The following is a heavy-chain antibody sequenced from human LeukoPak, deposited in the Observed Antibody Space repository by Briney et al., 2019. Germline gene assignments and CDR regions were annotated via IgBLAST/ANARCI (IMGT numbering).Heavy chain of an antibody. CDR1: GFTFSSYS. J-gene: IGHJ4*02. D-gene: IGHD5-18*01. Sequence: KTGGSLRLSCAASGFTFSSYSMNWVRQAPGKGLEWVSYISSSSSYIYYADSVKGRFTISRDNAKNSLYLQMNSLRAEDTAVYYCARDERGYSYGYYFDYWGQGTLVTVSS. CDR3: ARDERGYSYGYYFDY. CDR2: ISSSSSYI. V-gene: IGHV3-21*01.